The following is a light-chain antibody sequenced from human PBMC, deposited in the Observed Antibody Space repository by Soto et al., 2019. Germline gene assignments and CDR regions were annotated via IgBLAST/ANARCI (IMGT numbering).Light chain of an antibody. Sequence: EIVFTQSPGTLSLSPGERATLSCRASQSVSSNYLAWYQQKPGQDPKVLIYRASIRATGIPDRFTGSGSGTDFTLTISRLEPEDLAVYDCQKYGSSPLTVGGGTKVDIK. J-gene: IGKJ4*01. CDR3: QKYGSSPLT. V-gene: IGKV3-20*01. CDR1: QSVSSNY. CDR2: RAS.